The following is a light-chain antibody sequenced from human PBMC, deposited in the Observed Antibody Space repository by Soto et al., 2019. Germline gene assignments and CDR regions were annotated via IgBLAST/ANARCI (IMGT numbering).Light chain of an antibody. Sequence: EIVLTQSPGTLSLSPGERATLSCRASQSVSSSYLAWYQQKPGQAPRLLIYGASSGATGIPARFSGSVSGTDFTLTISRMEPEDFAVYYCQQYGDSPRTFDQGTKVEIK. CDR3: QQYGDSPRT. V-gene: IGKV3-20*01. CDR2: GAS. J-gene: IGKJ1*01. CDR1: QSVSSSY.